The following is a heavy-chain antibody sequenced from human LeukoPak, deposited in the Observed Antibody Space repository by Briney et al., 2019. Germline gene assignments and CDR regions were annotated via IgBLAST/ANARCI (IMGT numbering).Heavy chain of an antibody. CDR3: ARDQAPTYYYDFWSGYIDY. CDR1: GFTFSSYW. Sequence: GGSLRLSCAASGFTFSSYWMSWVRQAPGKGVEWVANIKQDGSEKYYVDSVKGRFTISRDNAKNSVYLQMNSLRAEDTAVYYCARDQAPTYYYDFWSGYIDYWGREPWSPSPQ. CDR2: IKQDGSEK. D-gene: IGHD3-3*01. V-gene: IGHV3-7*01. J-gene: IGHJ4*02.